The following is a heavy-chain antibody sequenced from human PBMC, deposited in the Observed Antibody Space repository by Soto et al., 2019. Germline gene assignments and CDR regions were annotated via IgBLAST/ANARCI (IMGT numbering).Heavy chain of an antibody. J-gene: IGHJ6*02. CDR3: ARAWEYYDILTCLDREGYGMDV. CDR1: GGTFSSYA. V-gene: IGHV1-69*01. D-gene: IGHD3-9*01. Sequence: QVQLVQSGAEVKKPGSSVKVSCKASGGTFSSYAISWVRQAPGQGLEWMGGIIPIFGTANYAQKFQGRVTITADESTSTAYMELSSLRSEDTAVYYCARAWEYYDILTCLDREGYGMDVWGQGTTVTVSS. CDR2: IIPIFGTA.